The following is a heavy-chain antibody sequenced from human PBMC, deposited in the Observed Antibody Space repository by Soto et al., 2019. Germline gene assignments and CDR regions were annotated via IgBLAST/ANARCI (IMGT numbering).Heavy chain of an antibody. V-gene: IGHV4-31*03. CDR1: GGSISSGGYY. CDR3: ARDRSSSGMDV. D-gene: IGHD6-19*01. J-gene: IGHJ6*02. Sequence: TLSLTCTVFGGSISSGGYYWSWIRQHPGKGLEWIGYIYYSGSTYYNPSLKSRVTISVDTSKNQFSLKLSSVTAADTAVYYCARDRSSSGMDVWGQGTTVTVSS. CDR2: IYYSGST.